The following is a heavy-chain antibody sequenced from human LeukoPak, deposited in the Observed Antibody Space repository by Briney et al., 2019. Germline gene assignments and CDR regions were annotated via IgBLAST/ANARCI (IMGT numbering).Heavy chain of an antibody. D-gene: IGHD6-13*01. CDR3: ARDPEVTIAAPSGGFDP. J-gene: IGHJ5*02. V-gene: IGHV4-39*07. CDR2: IYYSGST. CDR1: GGSISSSSYY. Sequence: PSETLSLTCTVSGGSISSSSYYWGWIRQPPGKGLEWIGSIYYSGSTYYNPSLKSRVTISVDTSKNQFSLKLSSVTAADTAVYYCARDPEVTIAAPSGGFDPWGQGTLVTVSS.